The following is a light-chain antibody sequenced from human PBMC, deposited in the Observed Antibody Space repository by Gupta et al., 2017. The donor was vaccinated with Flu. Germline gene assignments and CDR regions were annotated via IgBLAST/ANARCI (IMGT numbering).Light chain of an antibody. Sequence: GDRVTITCRASQSISSYLNWYQQKPGKAPKLLIYAASSLQSGVPSRFSGSGSGTDFTLTISSLQPEDFATYYCEQSDSTSSTFGQGTKLEIK. CDR1: QSISSY. CDR2: AAS. V-gene: IGKV1-39*01. CDR3: EQSDSTSST. J-gene: IGKJ2*01.